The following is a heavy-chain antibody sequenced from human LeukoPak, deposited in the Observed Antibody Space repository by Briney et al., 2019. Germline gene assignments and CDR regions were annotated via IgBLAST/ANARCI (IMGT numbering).Heavy chain of an antibody. D-gene: IGHD2-15*01. CDR1: GDSISNSNYY. J-gene: IGHJ4*02. Sequence: SETLSLTCSVSGDSISNSNYYWGWIRQPPGKGLEWIGSIYYSGITHYNPSLKSRVTISVDTSKNQFSLKLRSVTAADTALYYCARQICRGSTCSTAYWGQGTLVTVSS. CDR2: IYYSGIT. CDR3: ARQICRGSTCSTAY. V-gene: IGHV4-39*01.